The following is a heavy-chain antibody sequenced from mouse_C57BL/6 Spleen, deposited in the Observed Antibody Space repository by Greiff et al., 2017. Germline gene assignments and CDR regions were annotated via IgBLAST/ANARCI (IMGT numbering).Heavy chain of an antibody. J-gene: IGHJ4*01. CDR2: IHPNSGST. CDR1: GYTFTSYW. V-gene: IGHV1-64*01. CDR3: ASSYDYDYAMDY. D-gene: IGHD2-4*01. Sequence: QVQLQQPGAELVKPGASVKLSCKASGYTFTSYWMHWVKQRPGQGLEWIGMIHPNSGSTKYNEKFKSKATLTVDTSSITAYMQISSLTSEDSAVYYCASSYDYDYAMDYWGQGTSVTVSS.